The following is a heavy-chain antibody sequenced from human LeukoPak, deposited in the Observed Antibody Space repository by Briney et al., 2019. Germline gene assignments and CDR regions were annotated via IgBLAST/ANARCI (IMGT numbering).Heavy chain of an antibody. V-gene: IGHV4-59*08. D-gene: IGHD2-2*01. CDR3: ARIVRVVPAAMIYAFDI. Sequence: SETLSLTCTVSGGSISSYYWSWIRQPPGKGLEWIGYIYYSGSTNYNPSLKSRVTISVDTSKNQFSLKLSSVTAADTAVYYCARIVRVVPAAMIYAFDIWGQGTMVTVSS. CDR2: IYYSGST. J-gene: IGHJ3*02. CDR1: GGSISSYY.